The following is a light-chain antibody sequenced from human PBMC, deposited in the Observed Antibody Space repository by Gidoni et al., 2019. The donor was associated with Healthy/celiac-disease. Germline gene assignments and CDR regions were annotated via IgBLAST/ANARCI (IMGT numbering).Light chain of an antibody. CDR1: SSNIGAGYD. CDR2: GNS. V-gene: IGLV1-40*01. CDR3: QSYDSSLSASVV. Sequence: QSVLTQPPSVSGAPGQRVTISCTGSSSNIGAGYDVHWYQQLPGTAPKLLIYGNSNRPSGVPDRFSGSKSGTSASLANTGLQAEDEADYYCQSYDSSLSASVVFGGGTKLTVL. J-gene: IGLJ2*01.